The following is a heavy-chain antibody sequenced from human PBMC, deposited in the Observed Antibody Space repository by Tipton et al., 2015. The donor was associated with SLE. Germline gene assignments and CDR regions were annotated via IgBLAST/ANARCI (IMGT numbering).Heavy chain of an antibody. Sequence: TLSLTCAVSGASISSSNWWTWVRQPPGKGLEWIGEIYHSGSTNYNPSLKSRVTISVDRSKNQFSLKLSSVTAADTAVYFCARGTTLRFGHKVWGKGTTVTVSS. J-gene: IGHJ6*04. CDR3: ARGTTLRFGHKV. D-gene: IGHD3-3*01. V-gene: IGHV4-4*01. CDR1: GASISSSNW. CDR2: IYHSGST.